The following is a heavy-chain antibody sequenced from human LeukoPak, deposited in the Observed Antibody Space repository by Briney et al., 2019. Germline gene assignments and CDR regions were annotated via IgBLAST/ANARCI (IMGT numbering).Heavy chain of an antibody. J-gene: IGHJ2*01. CDR2: IIPILGIA. CDR3: ARAGGSDFDL. CDR1: GYTFTSYY. D-gene: IGHD2-8*02. Sequence: GASVKVSCKASGYTFTSYYMHWVRQAPGQGLEWMGRIIPILGIANYAQKFQGRVTITADKSTSTAYMELSSLRSEDTAVYYCARAGGSDFDLWGRGTLVTVSS. V-gene: IGHV1-69*04.